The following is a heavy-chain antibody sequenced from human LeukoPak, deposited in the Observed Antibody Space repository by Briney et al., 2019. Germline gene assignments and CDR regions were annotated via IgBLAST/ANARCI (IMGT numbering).Heavy chain of an antibody. D-gene: IGHD6-25*01. Sequence: GGTLRLSCAASGFTFRSYTMSWVRQATGKGLEWVSGIGTAGDIYYPGSVKGRFTISRENAKNSLYLQMNSLRAGDTAVYYCARDRGRYYMDVWGKGTTVTISS. J-gene: IGHJ6*03. V-gene: IGHV3-13*01. CDR1: GFTFRSYT. CDR2: IGTAGDI. CDR3: ARDRGRYYMDV.